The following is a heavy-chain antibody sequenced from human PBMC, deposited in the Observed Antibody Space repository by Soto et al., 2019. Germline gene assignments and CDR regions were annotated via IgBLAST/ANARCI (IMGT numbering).Heavy chain of an antibody. CDR2: TSANDGTK. Sequence: QVQLMESGGGVVQPGGSLRLSFVTSGFTFSSHSMHWFRQAPGKGLEWVAVTSANDGTKFYTDSVKGRFTVSRDNSKNTLYLQMNSLRVEDTAVYYCAREVVTTEWYFDNWGQGSLVIVSS. CDR1: GFTFSSHS. D-gene: IGHD1-1*01. CDR3: AREVVTTEWYFDN. J-gene: IGHJ4*02. V-gene: IGHV3-30-3*01.